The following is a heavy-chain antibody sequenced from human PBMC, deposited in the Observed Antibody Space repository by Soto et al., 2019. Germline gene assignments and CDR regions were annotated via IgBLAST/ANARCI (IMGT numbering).Heavy chain of an antibody. CDR2: ISGSGRST. CDR1: GLAFSMDA. J-gene: IGHJ6*02. CDR3: AKHAQAYSYGMDA. V-gene: IGHV3-23*01. Sequence: LXLSCASSGLAFSMDAMSWVRQAPGKGLEWSSAISGSGRSTYYADSVKGRFTISRDNSKNPLYLQMNSLRAENTAVYYFAKHAQAYSYGMDAWGQGNTVTVSS.